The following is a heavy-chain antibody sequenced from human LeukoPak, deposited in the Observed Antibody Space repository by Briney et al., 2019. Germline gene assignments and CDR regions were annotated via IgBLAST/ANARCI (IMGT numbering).Heavy chain of an antibody. Sequence: ASVKVSCKASGYTFTNYGISWVRQAPGQGLEWMGWISTDNGNTNYAQKFQGRVTMTTDTSTTTAYMEVRGLRSDDTAVYYCARDEFDSIVVIIRGISGLDYWGQGTLVTVSS. CDR1: GYTFTNYG. J-gene: IGHJ4*02. V-gene: IGHV1-18*01. CDR3: ARDEFDSIVVIIRGISGLDY. CDR2: ISTDNGNT. D-gene: IGHD3-22*01.